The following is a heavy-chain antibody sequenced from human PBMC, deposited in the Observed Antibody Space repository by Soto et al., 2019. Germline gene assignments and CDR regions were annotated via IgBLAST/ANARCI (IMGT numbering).Heavy chain of an antibody. V-gene: IGHV4-31*03. CDR1: GGSISSGGYY. J-gene: IGHJ6*02. CDR2: IYHSGTT. CDR3: AREGVTPSYYYYYGMDV. D-gene: IGHD5-18*01. Sequence: SETLSLTCTVSGGSISSGGYYWSWIRQHPGKGLEWIGYIYHSGTTYYNPSLKSRVTISVDTSKNQFSLKLTSVTAADTAVYYCAREGVTPSYYYYYGMDVWGQGTTVTVSS.